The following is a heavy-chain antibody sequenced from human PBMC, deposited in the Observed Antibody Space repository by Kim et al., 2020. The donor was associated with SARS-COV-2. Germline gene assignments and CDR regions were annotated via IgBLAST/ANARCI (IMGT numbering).Heavy chain of an antibody. D-gene: IGHD6-19*01. CDR1: GFTFSSYG. V-gene: IGHV3-33*01. CDR2: IWYDGSNK. Sequence: GGSLRLSCAASGFTFSSYGMHWVRQAPGKGLEWVAVIWYDGSNKYYADSVKGRFTISRDNSKNTLYLQMNSLRAEDTAVYYCARDRTGYSSGDPTYYFDYWGQGTLVTVSS. CDR3: ARDRTGYSSGDPTYYFDY. J-gene: IGHJ4*02.